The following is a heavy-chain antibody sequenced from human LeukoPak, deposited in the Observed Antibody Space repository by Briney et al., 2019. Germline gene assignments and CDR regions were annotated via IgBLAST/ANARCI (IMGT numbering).Heavy chain of an antibody. D-gene: IGHD2-2*01. CDR1: GYTFTGYY. CDR3: ARDGTLLSIWYQLPPFGP. V-gene: IGHV1-2*02. CDR2: INPNSGGT. J-gene: IGHJ5*02. Sequence: GASVKVSCKASGYTFTGYYMHWARQAPGQGLEWMGWINPNSGGTNYAQKFQGRVTMTRDTSISTAYMELSRLRSDDTAVYYCARDGTLLSIWYQLPPFGPWGQGSLVTVSS.